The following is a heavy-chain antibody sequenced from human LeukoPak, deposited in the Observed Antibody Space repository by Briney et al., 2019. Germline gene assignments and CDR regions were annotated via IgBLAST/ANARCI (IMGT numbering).Heavy chain of an antibody. J-gene: IGHJ4*02. D-gene: IGHD6-13*01. CDR3: AREKEGSSFDY. V-gene: IGHV1-2*02. CDR2: INPNSGGS. CDR1: GYTFTGYY. Sequence: ASVKVSCKAPGYTFTGYYMHWVRQAPGQGLEWMGWINPNSGGSNYAQKFQGRVTMTRDTSISTAYMELSRLRSDDTAVYYCAREKEGSSFDYRGQGTLVTVSS.